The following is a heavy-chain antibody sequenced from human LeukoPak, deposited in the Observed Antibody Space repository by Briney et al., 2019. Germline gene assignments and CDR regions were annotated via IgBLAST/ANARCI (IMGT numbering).Heavy chain of an antibody. Sequence: HAGGSLRLSCAASGFTFSSYAMHWVRQASGKGLEWVAVISYDGSNKYYADSVKGRFTISRDNSKNTLYLQMNSLRAEDTAVYYCAREMATLDAFDIWGQGTMVTVSS. CDR2: ISYDGSNK. J-gene: IGHJ3*02. CDR3: AREMATLDAFDI. D-gene: IGHD5-24*01. V-gene: IGHV3-30-3*01. CDR1: GFTFSSYA.